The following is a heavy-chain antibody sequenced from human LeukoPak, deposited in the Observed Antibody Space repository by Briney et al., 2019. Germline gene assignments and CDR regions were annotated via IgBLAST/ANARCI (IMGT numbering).Heavy chain of an antibody. CDR3: AKDSSGYYYDPGDY. CDR1: GFTFSRHG. Sequence: PGGSLRLSCAASGFTFSRHGMHWVRQAPGKGLEWVAVISYDGSNKYYADSVKGRFTISRDNSKNTLYLQMNSLRAEDTAVYYCAKDSSGYYYDPGDYWGQGTLVTVSS. J-gene: IGHJ4*02. V-gene: IGHV3-30*18. CDR2: ISYDGSNK. D-gene: IGHD3-22*01.